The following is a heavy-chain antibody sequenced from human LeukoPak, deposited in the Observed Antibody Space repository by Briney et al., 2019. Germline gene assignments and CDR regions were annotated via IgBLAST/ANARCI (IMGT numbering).Heavy chain of an antibody. Sequence: SGPTLVNPTQTLTLTCTFSGFSLSTSGMCVSWIRQPPGKALEWLARIDWDDDKYYSTSLKTRLTISKDTSKNQVVLTMTNMDPVDTATYYCARIDCSSTSCYPDYWGQGTLVTVSS. V-gene: IGHV2-70*11. CDR1: GFSLSTSGMC. CDR3: ARIDCSSTSCYPDY. CDR2: IDWDDDK. J-gene: IGHJ4*02. D-gene: IGHD2-2*01.